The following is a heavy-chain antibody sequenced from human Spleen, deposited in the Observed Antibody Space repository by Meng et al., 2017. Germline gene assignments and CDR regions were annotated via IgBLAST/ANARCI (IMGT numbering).Heavy chain of an antibody. CDR1: GSIFSHSD. CDR2: IRTTGNTYAT. CDR3: TIYNNGHI. D-gene: IGHD1-14*01. Sequence: GESLKISCVGSGSIFSHSDVHWVRQASGKGLEWVGRIRTTGNTYATTYSASVRGRFRISRDNSRNTAFLQVDGLKTEDTALYYCTIYNNGHIWARGPL. J-gene: IGHJ3*02. V-gene: IGHV3-73*01.